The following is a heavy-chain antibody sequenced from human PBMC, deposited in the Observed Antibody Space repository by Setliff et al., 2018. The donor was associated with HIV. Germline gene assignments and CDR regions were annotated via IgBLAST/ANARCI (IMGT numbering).Heavy chain of an antibody. CDR2: IYDSEST. CDR1: GGSISSGDYY. Sequence: PSATLSLTCTVSGGSISSGDYYWSWIRQPPGKGLEWIGNIYDSESTYYNPSLKSRVTISVDTSKNHFSLKLNSVTAADTAVYYCARAPGPYGDYNWFDPWGQGALVTVSS. CDR3: ARAPGPYGDYNWFDP. D-gene: IGHD4-17*01. J-gene: IGHJ5*02. V-gene: IGHV4-30-4*08.